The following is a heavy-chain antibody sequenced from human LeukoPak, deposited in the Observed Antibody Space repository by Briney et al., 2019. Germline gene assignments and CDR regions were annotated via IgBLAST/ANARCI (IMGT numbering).Heavy chain of an antibody. J-gene: IGHJ4*02. CDR1: GFTFSSYS. CDR3: ARDGHARGSH. D-gene: IGHD6-6*01. CDR2: ISSSSSYI. V-gene: IGHV3-21*01. Sequence: GGSLRLSCAASGFTFSSYSMNWVRQAPGKGLEWVSSISSSSSYIYYADSVKGRFTISRDNAKNSLYLQMNSLRAEDPAVYYCARDGHARGSHWGQGTLVTVSS.